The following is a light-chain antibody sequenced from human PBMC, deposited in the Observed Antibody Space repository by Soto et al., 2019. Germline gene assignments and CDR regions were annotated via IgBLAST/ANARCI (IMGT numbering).Light chain of an antibody. Sequence: QAVVTQSPSASASLGASVNLTCTLSSGHSSYAIAWHQQQPEKGPRYLMKLSSDGSHSKGDGIPDRFSGSSSGAERYLSISSLQSEDEADYYCQTWDTGARVVFGGGTKQTVL. CDR2: LSSDGSH. J-gene: IGLJ2*01. CDR1: SGHSSYA. CDR3: QTWDTGARVV. V-gene: IGLV4-69*01.